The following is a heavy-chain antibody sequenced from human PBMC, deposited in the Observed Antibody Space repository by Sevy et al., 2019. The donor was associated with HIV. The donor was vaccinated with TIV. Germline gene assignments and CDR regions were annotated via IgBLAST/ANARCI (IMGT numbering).Heavy chain of an antibody. D-gene: IGHD3-22*01. CDR2: IYTSEST. V-gene: IGHV4-4*07. CDR1: GDSISSSY. CDR3: AREFFYDSSDYYTPAYYFDY. Sequence: SETLSLTCAVSGDSISSSYWSWIRQPAGKGLEWIGRIYTSESTNYNPSLKSRVTMSLDTSKNQFSLRLSSVTAADTAVYYCAREFFYDSSDYYTPAYYFDYWGQGTLVTVSS. J-gene: IGHJ4*02.